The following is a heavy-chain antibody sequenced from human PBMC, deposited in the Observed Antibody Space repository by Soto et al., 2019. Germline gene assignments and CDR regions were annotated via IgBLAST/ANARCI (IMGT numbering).Heavy chain of an antibody. Sequence: GGSLRLSCAASGFTFSIYAMHWVRQAPGTGLEWVAVISYDGTKTYYADSVKGRFTISRDNSKNTLYLQMNSLRAEDTAVYYCARAAYYYDSSGYYLWNYYGMDVWGQGTTVTVSS. CDR1: GFTFSIYA. CDR2: ISYDGTKT. V-gene: IGHV3-30*03. CDR3: ARAAYYYDSSGYYLWNYYGMDV. D-gene: IGHD3-22*01. J-gene: IGHJ6*02.